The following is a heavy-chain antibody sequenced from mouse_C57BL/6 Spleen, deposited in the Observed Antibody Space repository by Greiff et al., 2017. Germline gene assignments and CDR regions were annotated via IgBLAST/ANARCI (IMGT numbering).Heavy chain of an antibody. CDR2: INPYNGGT. V-gene: IGHV1-19*01. CDR1: GYTFPDYY. CDR3: ARSVTGTGAMDY. J-gene: IGHJ4*01. D-gene: IGHD4-1*01. Sequence: VQLQQSGPVLVKPGASVKMSCKASGYTFPDYYMNWVKQSHGKSLEWIGVINPYNGGTSYNQKFKGKATLTVDKSSSTAYMELNSLTSEDSAVYYCARSVTGTGAMDYWGQGTSVTVSA.